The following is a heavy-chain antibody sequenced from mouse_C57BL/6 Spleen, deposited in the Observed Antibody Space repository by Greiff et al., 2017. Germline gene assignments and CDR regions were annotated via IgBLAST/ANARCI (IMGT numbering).Heavy chain of an antibody. CDR1: GYTFTDYY. CDR3: ARGGLQYYFDY. CDR2: IYPGSGNT. Sequence: QVQLKQSGAELVRPGASVKLSCKASGYTFTDYYINWVKQRPGQGLEWIARIYPGSGNTYYNEKFKGKATLTAEKSSSTAYMQLSSLTSEDSAVYFCARGGLQYYFDYWGQGTTLTVSS. V-gene: IGHV1-76*01. D-gene: IGHD3-1*01. J-gene: IGHJ2*01.